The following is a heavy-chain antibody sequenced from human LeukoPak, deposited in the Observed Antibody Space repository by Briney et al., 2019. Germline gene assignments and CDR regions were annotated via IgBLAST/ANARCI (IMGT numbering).Heavy chain of an antibody. Sequence: GGSLRLSCAASGFTFSNYWMHCVRQAPGKGLVWVSRINRDGTSTNYADSVKGRFTISIDNAKNTLYLQMSSLRAEDTAVYYCARGMGSYPYWYFDLWGRGTLVTVSS. V-gene: IGHV3-74*01. J-gene: IGHJ2*01. CDR3: ARGMGSYPYWYFDL. D-gene: IGHD1-26*01. CDR1: GFTFSNYW. CDR2: INRDGTST.